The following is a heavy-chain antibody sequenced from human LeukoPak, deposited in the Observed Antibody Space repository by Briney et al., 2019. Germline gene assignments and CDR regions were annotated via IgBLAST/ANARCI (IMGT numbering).Heavy chain of an antibody. CDR1: GGTFSSYA. CDR3: ARAFHSSSWYDY. CDR2: IIPILGIA. V-gene: IGHV1-69*04. Sequence: ASVKVSCKASGGTFSSYAISWVRQAPGQGLEWMGRIIPILGIANYAQKLQGRVTITADKSTSTAYMELSSLRSEDTAVYYCARAFHSSSWYDYWGQGTLVTVSS. D-gene: IGHD6-13*01. J-gene: IGHJ4*02.